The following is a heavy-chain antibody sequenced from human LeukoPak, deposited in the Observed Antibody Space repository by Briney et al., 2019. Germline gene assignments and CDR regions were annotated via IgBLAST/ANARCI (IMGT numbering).Heavy chain of an antibody. CDR2: IYYSGST. V-gene: IGHV4-39*07. Sequence: SKTLSLTCTVSGGSISSSSYYWGWIRQPPGKELEWIGSIYYSGSTYYNPSLKSRVTISVDTSKNQFSLKLSSVTAADTAVYYCARGYYYDSSGYDAFDIWGQGTMVTVSS. CDR1: GGSISSSSYY. CDR3: ARGYYYDSSGYDAFDI. J-gene: IGHJ3*02. D-gene: IGHD3-22*01.